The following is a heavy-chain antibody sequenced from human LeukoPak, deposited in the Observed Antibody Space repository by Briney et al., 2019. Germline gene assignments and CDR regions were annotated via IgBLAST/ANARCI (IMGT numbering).Heavy chain of an antibody. J-gene: IGHJ4*02. D-gene: IGHD3-10*01. Sequence: GGSLRLSCAASGFTFSSYAMSWVRQTPEKGLEWVSSTSAGGDKTYTADSVKGRFTISRDNSKNTLYLQINSLRAEDTAIYYCAKDYGSGSYYSVGDFDYWGQGTLVTVSS. V-gene: IGHV3-23*01. CDR2: TSAGGDKT. CDR1: GFTFSSYA. CDR3: AKDYGSGSYYSVGDFDY.